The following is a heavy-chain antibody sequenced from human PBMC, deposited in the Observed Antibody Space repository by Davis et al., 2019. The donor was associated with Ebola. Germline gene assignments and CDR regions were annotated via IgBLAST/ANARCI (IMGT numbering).Heavy chain of an antibody. CDR2: IYYSGTT. CDR1: GGSVSTSNYY. D-gene: IGHD6-6*01. J-gene: IGHJ4*02. CDR3: ASRTAARYDY. V-gene: IGHV4-61*01. Sequence: SETLSLTCTVSGGSVSTSNYYWSWIRQPPGKGLEWIGFIYYSGTTKYNPSLKSRVTISVDTSKDQLSLKLSSVTAADTAVYYCASRTAARYDYWGQGTLVTVSS.